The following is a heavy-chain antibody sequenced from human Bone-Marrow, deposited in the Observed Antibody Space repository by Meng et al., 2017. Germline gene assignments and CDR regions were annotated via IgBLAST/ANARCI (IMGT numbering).Heavy chain of an antibody. D-gene: IGHD2-15*01. V-gene: IGHV4-39*07. Sequence: GSLRLSCTVSGGSSSSSSYYWGWIRQSPGKGLEWIGSIYNSGSPYYNPSLKSRVTISVDTSKNQFSLKLNSVTAADTAVYYCARYCSGGSCYGAFDIWGQGTMVTVSS. J-gene: IGHJ3*02. CDR2: IYNSGSP. CDR3: ARYCSGGSCYGAFDI. CDR1: GGSSSSSSYY.